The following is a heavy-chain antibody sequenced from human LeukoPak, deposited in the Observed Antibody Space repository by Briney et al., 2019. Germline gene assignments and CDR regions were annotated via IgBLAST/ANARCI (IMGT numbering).Heavy chain of an antibody. J-gene: IGHJ4*02. V-gene: IGHV1-18*01. D-gene: IGHD6-19*01. Sequence: APVKVSCKASGYTFTSYGISWVRQAPGQGLEWMVWISAYNGNTNYAQKLQGRVTMTTDTSTSTAYMELRSLRSDDTAVYYCARVRRGSGWYRLDYWGQGTLVTVSS. CDR1: GYTFTSYG. CDR3: ARVRRGSGWYRLDY. CDR2: ISAYNGNT.